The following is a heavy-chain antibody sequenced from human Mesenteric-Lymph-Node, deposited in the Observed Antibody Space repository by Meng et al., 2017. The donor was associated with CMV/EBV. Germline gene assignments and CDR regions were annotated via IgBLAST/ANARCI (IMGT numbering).Heavy chain of an antibody. CDR2: ISSSSTI. J-gene: IGHJ4*02. D-gene: IGHD2-2*01. CDR1: GFTFSDYY. CDR3: ARSTIDY. V-gene: IGHV3-69-1*01. Sequence: GESLKISCAASGFTFSDYYMNWVRQAPGKGLEWVSSISSSSTIYYADSVKGRFTISRDNAKNSLYLQMNSLRAEDTAVYYCARSTIDYWGQGTLVTVSS.